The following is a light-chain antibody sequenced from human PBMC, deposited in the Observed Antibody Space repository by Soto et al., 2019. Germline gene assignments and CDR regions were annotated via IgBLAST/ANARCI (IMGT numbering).Light chain of an antibody. V-gene: IGKV1-33*01. CDR3: QQYDNLLS. CDR2: DAS. J-gene: IGKJ4*01. Sequence: DIQMTQSPYSLSASVGARVTITCQSSQDISNYLNWYQQKPGKAPKLLIYDASNLETGVPSRFSGSGSGTDFTFTISSLQPEDIATYYCQQYDNLLSFGGGTKVDIK. CDR1: QDISNY.